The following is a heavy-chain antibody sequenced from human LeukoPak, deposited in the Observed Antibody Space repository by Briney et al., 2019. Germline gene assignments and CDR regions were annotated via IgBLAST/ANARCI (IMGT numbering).Heavy chain of an antibody. CDR2: INWNGGST. CDR1: GFTFDDYG. CDR3: AREIEMATIWEDAFDI. V-gene: IGHV3-20*04. J-gene: IGHJ3*02. Sequence: GGSLRLSCAASGFTFDDYGMSWVRQAPGKGLEWVSGINWNGGSTGYADSVKGRFTTSRDNAKNSLYLQMNSLRAEDTALYYCAREIEMATIWEDAFDIWGQGTMVTVSS. D-gene: IGHD5-24*01.